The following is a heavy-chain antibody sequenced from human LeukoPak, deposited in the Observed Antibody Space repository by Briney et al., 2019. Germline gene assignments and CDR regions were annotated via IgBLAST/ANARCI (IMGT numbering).Heavy chain of an antibody. V-gene: IGHV4-4*07. CDR2: IYTSGNT. D-gene: IGHD3-22*01. Sequence: SETLSLTCTVSGGSISGYYWSWIRQPAGKGLEWIGRIYTSGNTNYTPSLKSRVTMSVDTSKNQFSLKLSSVTAADTAVYYCARDRSYDTRIVDFWGQGILVTVSS. CDR3: ARDRSYDTRIVDF. J-gene: IGHJ4*02. CDR1: GGSISGYY.